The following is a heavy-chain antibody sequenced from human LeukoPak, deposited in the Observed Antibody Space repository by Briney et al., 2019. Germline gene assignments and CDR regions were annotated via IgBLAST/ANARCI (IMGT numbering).Heavy chain of an antibody. D-gene: IGHD1-1*01. CDR3: AIPNTNNWPFDY. J-gene: IGHJ4*02. CDR1: GGSISSSSYY. Sequence: SETLSLTCTVTGGSISSSSYYWGWIRQPSGKGLEWIGSIYSVGSTYYNPSLKSRVTISVDTSKNQFSLKLSSVTAADTAVYYCAIPNTNNWPFDYWSQGTLVTVSS. V-gene: IGHV4-39*01. CDR2: IYSVGST.